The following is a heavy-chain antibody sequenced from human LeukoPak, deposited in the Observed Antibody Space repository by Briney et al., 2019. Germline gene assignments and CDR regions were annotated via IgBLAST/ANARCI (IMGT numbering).Heavy chain of an antibody. J-gene: IGHJ4*02. Sequence: SETLSLTCAVYGGSFSGYYWSWIRQPPGKGLEWIGYIYYSGSTNYNPSLKSRVTISVDTSKNQFSLKLSSVTAADTAVYYCARGRYYHFDYWGQGTLVTVSS. CDR1: GGSFSGYY. V-gene: IGHV4-59*01. D-gene: IGHD3-22*01. CDR2: IYYSGST. CDR3: ARGRYYHFDY.